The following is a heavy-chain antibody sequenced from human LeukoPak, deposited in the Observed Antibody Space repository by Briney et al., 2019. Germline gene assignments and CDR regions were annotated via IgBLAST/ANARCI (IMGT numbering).Heavy chain of an antibody. V-gene: IGHV4-59*01. J-gene: IGHJ6*03. Sequence: SETLPLTCTVSGGSISSYYWSWIRQPPGKGLEWIGCIYYSGSTNYNPSLKSRVTISVDTSKNQFSLKLSSVTAADTAVYYCARASYGSGSYDYYYYYYMDVWGKGTTVTISS. D-gene: IGHD3-10*01. CDR1: GGSISSYY. CDR2: IYYSGST. CDR3: ARASYGSGSYDYYYYYYMDV.